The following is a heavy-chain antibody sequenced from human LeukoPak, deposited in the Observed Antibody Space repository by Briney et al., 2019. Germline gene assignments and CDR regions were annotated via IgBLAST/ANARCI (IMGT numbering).Heavy chain of an antibody. V-gene: IGHV4-4*07. CDR2: IYTSGST. J-gene: IGHJ4*02. CDR3: ASYIITGTPGWGGFGY. D-gene: IGHD1-20*01. Sequence: PSETLSLTCTVSGGSISSYYWSWIWQPAGKGLEWIGRIYTSGSTNYNPSLKSRVTMSVDTSKNQFSLKLSSVTAADTAVYYCASYIITGTPGWGGFGYWGQGTLVTVSS. CDR1: GGSISSYY.